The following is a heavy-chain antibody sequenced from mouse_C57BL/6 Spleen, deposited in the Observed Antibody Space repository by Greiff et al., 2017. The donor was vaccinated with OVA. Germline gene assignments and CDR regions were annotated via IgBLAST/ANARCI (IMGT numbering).Heavy chain of an antibody. CDR3: ARDLHGSSPYYAMDY. CDR1: GFTFSDYY. D-gene: IGHD1-1*01. CDR2: INYDGSST. V-gene: IGHV5-16*01. Sequence: EVQRVESEGGLVQPGSSMKLSCTASGFTFSDYYMAWVRQVPEKGLEWVANINYDGSSTYYLDSLKSRFIISRDNAKNILYLQMSSLKSEDTATYYCARDLHGSSPYYAMDYWGQGTSVTVSS. J-gene: IGHJ4*01.